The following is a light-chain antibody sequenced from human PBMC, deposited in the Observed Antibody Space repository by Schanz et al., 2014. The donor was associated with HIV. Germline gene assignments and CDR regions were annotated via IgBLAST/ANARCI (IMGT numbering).Light chain of an antibody. CDR2: EVN. V-gene: IGLV2-8*01. CDR3: QSYDSSLTTWV. Sequence: QSALTQPPSASGSPGHSVTISCTGTTSDIGAYNYVSWYQLHPGRAPKLIIFEVNRRPSGVPNRFSGSKSGNTASLTISGLQAEDEADYYCQSYDSSLTTWVFGGGTKLTVL. J-gene: IGLJ3*02. CDR1: TSDIGAYNY.